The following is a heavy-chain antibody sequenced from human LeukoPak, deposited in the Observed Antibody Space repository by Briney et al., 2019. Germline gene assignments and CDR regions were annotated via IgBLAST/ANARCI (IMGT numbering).Heavy chain of an antibody. CDR1: GFPFSMVW. Sequence: GGSLRLSCAASGFPFSMVWMHWVRQAPGKGLVWVARITSDGSSTAYADSVKGRFTISRDNTKNTLYLQMNNLRAEDTAVYYCARARCSRTSCNTESDYWGQGTLVTVSS. V-gene: IGHV3-74*01. CDR3: ARARCSRTSCNTESDY. D-gene: IGHD2-2*01. CDR2: ITSDGSST. J-gene: IGHJ4*02.